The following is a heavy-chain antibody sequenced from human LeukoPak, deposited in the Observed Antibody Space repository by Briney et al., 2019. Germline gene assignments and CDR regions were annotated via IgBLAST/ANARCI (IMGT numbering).Heavy chain of an antibody. V-gene: IGHV4-4*07. CDR2: IYMNGIA. D-gene: IGHD1-26*01. J-gene: IGHJ4*02. CDR3: ARTQSQSGSYRYYFGY. CDR1: GGSSRNDI. Sequence: PSETLSLTCSVSGGSSRNDIWNWIRQPAGKGLEWIGRIYMNGIANYNPSLKSRVTMSVNPSKNQFSLKLNSVTAADTAMYYCARTQSQSGSYRYYFGYWGQGTLVTVSS.